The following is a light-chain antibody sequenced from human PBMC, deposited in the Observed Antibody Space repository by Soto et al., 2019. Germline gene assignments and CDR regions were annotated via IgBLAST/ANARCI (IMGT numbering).Light chain of an antibody. CDR3: CSYAGSYTDV. Sequence: QSALTQPRSVSGSPGQSVTISCTGTSRDVGGYNYVSWYQQHPGKAPKLMIYDVSKRPSGVPDRVSGSKSGNTASLTISGLQAEDEADYYCCSYAGSYTDVFGTGTKLTVL. CDR2: DVS. CDR1: SRDVGGYNY. V-gene: IGLV2-11*01. J-gene: IGLJ1*01.